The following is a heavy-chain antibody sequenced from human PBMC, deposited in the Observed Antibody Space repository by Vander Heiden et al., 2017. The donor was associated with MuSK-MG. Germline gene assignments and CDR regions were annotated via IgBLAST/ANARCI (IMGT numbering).Heavy chain of an antibody. CDR3: ARAGGVVVVAASGRDWYFDL. D-gene: IGHD2-15*01. V-gene: IGHV4-30-4*01. Sequence: VQLPASGPGLVTPSHTLSLTCTCPGGSLSRGDYSWRLIRQPPGKVLDWIGYIFYSGSTTYNPSLKSRVTIAGETSKNQFSLKRRSVTAAETAVYYCARAGGVVVVAASGRDWYFDLWGRGTLVTVSS. CDR1: GGSLSRGDYS. CDR2: IFYSGST. J-gene: IGHJ2*01.